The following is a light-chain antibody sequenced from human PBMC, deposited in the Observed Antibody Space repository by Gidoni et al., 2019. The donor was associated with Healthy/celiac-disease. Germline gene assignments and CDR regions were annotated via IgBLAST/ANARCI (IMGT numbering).Light chain of an antibody. CDR3: QQSYSTSCT. V-gene: IGKV1-39*01. J-gene: IGKJ2*02. CDR2: AAS. CDR1: QSISSY. Sequence: DIQMTQSPSSLSASVGDRVTITCRASQSISSYLNWYQQKPGKAPKLLIDAASSLQSGVPSRFSGSGSGTDFTLTISSLQPEDFATYYCQQSYSTSCTFGQGTKLEIK.